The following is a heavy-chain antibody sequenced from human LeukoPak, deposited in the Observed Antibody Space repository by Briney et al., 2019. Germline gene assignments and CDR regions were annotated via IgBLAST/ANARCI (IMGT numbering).Heavy chain of an antibody. Sequence: GASVKVSCKASGYTFTSYYMHWVRQAPGQGLEWMGIINPSGGSTSYAQKFQGRVTMTRDTSTSTVYMELSSLRSEDTAVYYCARGTDYDYVWGRRLRRAFDIWGQGTMVTVSS. J-gene: IGHJ3*02. CDR2: INPSGGST. D-gene: IGHD3-16*01. CDR1: GYTFTSYY. V-gene: IGHV1-46*01. CDR3: ARGTDYDYVWGRRLRRAFDI.